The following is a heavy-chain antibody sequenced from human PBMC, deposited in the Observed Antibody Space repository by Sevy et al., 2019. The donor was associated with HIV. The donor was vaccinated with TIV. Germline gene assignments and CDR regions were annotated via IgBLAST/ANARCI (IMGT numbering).Heavy chain of an antibody. CDR3: VRGGVGGYSYSLDF. J-gene: IGHJ4*02. D-gene: IGHD5-18*01. Sequence: GGSLRLSCAASGFSFSIYWMTWVRQAPGKGLEWVATMNQDGNEKYYVDSVKGRFTISRDNAQNSLYLQMNSLRAEDTAVYYGVRGGVGGYSYSLDFWGQGTLVTVSS. CDR1: GFSFSIYW. CDR2: MNQDGNEK. V-gene: IGHV3-7*01.